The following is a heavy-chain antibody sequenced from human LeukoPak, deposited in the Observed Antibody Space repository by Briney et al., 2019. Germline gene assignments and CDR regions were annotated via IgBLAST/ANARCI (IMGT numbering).Heavy chain of an antibody. CDR1: GGTFSSYA. CDR3: ARAPPRWEPGYFQH. CDR2: IIPIFGTA. D-gene: IGHD1-26*01. V-gene: IGHV1-69*05. Sequence: SVKVSCKASGGTFSSYAISWVRQAPGQGLEWMGGIIPIFGTANYAQKFQGRVTITTDESTSTAHMELSSLRSEDTAVYYCARAPPRWEPGYFQHWGQGTLVTVSS. J-gene: IGHJ1*01.